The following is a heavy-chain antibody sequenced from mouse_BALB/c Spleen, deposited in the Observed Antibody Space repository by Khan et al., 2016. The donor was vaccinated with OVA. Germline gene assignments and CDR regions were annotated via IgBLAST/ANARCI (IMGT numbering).Heavy chain of an antibody. D-gene: IGHD2-10*02. V-gene: IGHV1-20*02. CDR3: AREEYGNSYYFDY. CDR1: GYSFTGYF. Sequence: VQLQQSGPELVKPGASVKISCKASGYSFTGYFMNWVMQSHGKSLEWIGRINPYNGDTFYNQKFKGKATLTVDKSSSTSHMELRSLASDDSAVYYCAREEYGNSYYFDYWGQGTTLTVSS. CDR2: INPYNGDT. J-gene: IGHJ2*01.